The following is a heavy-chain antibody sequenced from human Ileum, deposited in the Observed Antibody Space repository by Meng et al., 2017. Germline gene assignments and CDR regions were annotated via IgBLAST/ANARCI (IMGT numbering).Heavy chain of an antibody. V-gene: IGHV2-5*02. Sequence: QITLKESGPTRTKPTQTLTLTCPFSGLSLSASRVGVGWIRQPPGKALESLAVIYRDEEIQYSPSLKSRLTINKDTSKSQVILTMTNMDPVDTGTYYCAHRGVGPFDNWGQGTLVTVSS. CDR1: GLSLSASRVG. CDR2: IYRDEEI. J-gene: IGHJ4*02. CDR3: AHRGVGPFDN. D-gene: IGHD1-26*01.